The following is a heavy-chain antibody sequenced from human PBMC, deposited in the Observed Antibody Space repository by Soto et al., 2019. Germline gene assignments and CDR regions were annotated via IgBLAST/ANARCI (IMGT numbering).Heavy chain of an antibody. CDR2: ISSSGSTI. V-gene: IGHV3-11*01. J-gene: IGHJ4*02. D-gene: IGHD4-17*01. Sequence: QVQLVESGGGLVKPGGSLRLSCAASGFTFSDYYMSWIRQAPGKGLEWVSYISSSGSTIYYADSVKGRFTISRDNTKNSLYLQMTSLSAEDTAVYYCACTVTTDPYYFDYWGQGTLVTVSS. CDR3: ACTVTTDPYYFDY. CDR1: GFTFSDYY.